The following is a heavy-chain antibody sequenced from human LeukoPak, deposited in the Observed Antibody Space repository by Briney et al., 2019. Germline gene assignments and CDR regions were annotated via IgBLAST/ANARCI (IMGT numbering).Heavy chain of an antibody. D-gene: IGHD2-21*01. J-gene: IGHJ6*03. CDR3: AKDPHNYYYYMDV. V-gene: IGHV3-23*01. Sequence: GGSLRLSCAASGFTFSSYGMSWVRQAPGKGLEWASAISGSGGSTYYADSVKGRFTISRDNSKNTLYLQMNSLRAEDTAVYYCAKDPHNYYYYMDVWGKGTTVTISS. CDR2: ISGSGGST. CDR1: GFTFSSYG.